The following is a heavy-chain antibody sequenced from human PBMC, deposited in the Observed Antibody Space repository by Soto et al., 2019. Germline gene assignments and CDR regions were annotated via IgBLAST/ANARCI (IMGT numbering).Heavy chain of an antibody. CDR3: ARVAGGSRSFVDY. CDR2: INACNGNT. D-gene: IGHD1-26*01. J-gene: IGHJ4*02. V-gene: IGHV1-3*05. Sequence: QVQLVQSGAEEKKPGASVKVSCKASGYTFTSYAMHWVRQAPGQRLEWMGWINACNGNTKYSQKFQGRVTITRDTSASTAYMELSSLRSEDTAVYYCARVAGGSRSFVDYWGQGTLVTVSS. CDR1: GYTFTSYA.